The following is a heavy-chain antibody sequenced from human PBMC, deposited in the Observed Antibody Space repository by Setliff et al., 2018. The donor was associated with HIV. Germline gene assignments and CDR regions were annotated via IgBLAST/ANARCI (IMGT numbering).Heavy chain of an antibody. CDR3: APRHHKYGFL. CDR1: GGSFSGNY. Sequence: SETLSLTCAVYGGSFSGNYWNWIRQPPGKGLEWIGEINHSANTNYSPSLKSRVTISVDTSKNQFSLKLNSVTAADTALYYCAPRHHKYGFLWGQGTLVTVSS. V-gene: IGHV4-34*01. D-gene: IGHD3-10*01. J-gene: IGHJ4*02. CDR2: INHSANT.